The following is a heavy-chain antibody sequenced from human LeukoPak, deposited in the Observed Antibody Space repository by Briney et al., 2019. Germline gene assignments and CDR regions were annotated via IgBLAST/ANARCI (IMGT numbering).Heavy chain of an antibody. CDR1: GGSISSYY. Sequence: SETLSLTCTVSGGSISSYYWSWIPQPPGKGLEWIGYIYYSGTTNYNPSLKSRITISVDTSKNQFSLKLSSVTAADTAVYYCARGVYIAAAQYGYWGQGTLVTVSS. CDR2: IYYSGTT. CDR3: ARGVYIAAAQYGY. D-gene: IGHD6-13*01. V-gene: IGHV4-59*01. J-gene: IGHJ4*02.